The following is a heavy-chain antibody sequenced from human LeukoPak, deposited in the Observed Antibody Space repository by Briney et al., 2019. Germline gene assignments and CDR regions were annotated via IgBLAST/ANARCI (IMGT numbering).Heavy chain of an antibody. J-gene: IGHJ4*02. CDR3: ARDWGAAGLWDY. CDR2: IKEDGSEK. D-gene: IGHD6-13*01. CDR1: GFTFSNYW. Sequence: PGGSLRLSCASSGFTFSNYWMSWVRQAPGKGLEWEANIKEDGSEKDYVDSVKGRFTISRDNAKNSLYLQMNSLRAEDTAIYYCARDWGAAGLWDYWGQGTLVTVSS. V-gene: IGHV3-7*05.